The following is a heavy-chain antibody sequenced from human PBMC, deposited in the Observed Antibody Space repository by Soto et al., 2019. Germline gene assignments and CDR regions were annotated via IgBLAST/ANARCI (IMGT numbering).Heavy chain of an antibody. CDR1: GFTFSSYS. CDR3: ARDSVATGKGDY. D-gene: IGHD5-12*01. J-gene: IGHJ4*02. Sequence: EVQLVESGGGLVKPGGSMRLSCAASGFTFSSYSMNWVRQAPGKGLEWVSSISSSSSYIYYADSVKGRVTISRDNAKNSLYLQMNSLRAEDTAVYYCARDSVATGKGDYWGQGTLVTVSS. CDR2: ISSSSSYI. V-gene: IGHV3-21*01.